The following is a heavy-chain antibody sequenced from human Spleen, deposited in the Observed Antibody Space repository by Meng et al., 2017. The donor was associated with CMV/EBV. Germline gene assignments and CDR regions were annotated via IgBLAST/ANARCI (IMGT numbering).Heavy chain of an antibody. CDR1: GFTFSSYA. V-gene: IGHV3-30*04. D-gene: IGHD5-24*01. J-gene: IGHJ4*02. CDR2: ISYDGSNK. Sequence: GESLKISCAASGFTFSSYAMSWVRQAPGKGLEWVAVISYDGSNKYYADSVKGRFTISRDNSKNTLYLQMNSLRAEDTAVYYCARVGPSERWLQFRVRGDYFDYWGQGTLVTVSS. CDR3: ARVGPSERWLQFRVRGDYFDY.